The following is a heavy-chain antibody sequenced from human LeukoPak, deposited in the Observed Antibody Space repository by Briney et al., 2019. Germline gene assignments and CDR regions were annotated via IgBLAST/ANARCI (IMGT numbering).Heavy chain of an antibody. CDR2: INPNTGDT. CDR1: VYTFTGYY. J-gene: IGHJ4*02. Sequence: ASVKVSCKASVYTFTGYYMHGVRKTPGQGLEWMGWINPNTGDTNYGRKFQGRVNMTRETSINIAYMELRSLRSGDTAVYYCARSRRVGNGEYPDYWGQGTLVTVSS. D-gene: IGHD3-10*01. V-gene: IGHV1-2*02. CDR3: ARSRRVGNGEYPDY.